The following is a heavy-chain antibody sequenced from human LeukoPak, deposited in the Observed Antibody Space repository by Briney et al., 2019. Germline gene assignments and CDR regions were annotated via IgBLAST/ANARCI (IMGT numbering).Heavy chain of an antibody. CDR3: ARGLGDGYNYLTRAHDY. CDR1: GGSFSGYY. J-gene: IGHJ4*02. CDR2: INRSGST. V-gene: IGHV4-34*01. D-gene: IGHD5-24*01. Sequence: SETLSLTCAVYGGSFSGYYWSWIRQPPGKGLEWIGEINRSGSTNYNPSLKSRVTISVDTSKNQFSLKLSSVTAADTAVYYCARGLGDGYNYLTRAHDYWGQGTLVTVSS.